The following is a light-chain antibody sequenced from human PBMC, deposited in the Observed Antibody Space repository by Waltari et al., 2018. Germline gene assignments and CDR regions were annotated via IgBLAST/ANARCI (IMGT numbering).Light chain of an antibody. CDR2: GAS. J-gene: IGKJ1*01. CDR3: QHYVRLPVT. Sequence: EIVLTQSPDTLSLSPGERATLSCRASQSVSRALAWYQQKPGQAPRLLISGASNRASGIPDRFSGSGSGTDFSLTISRLEPEDFAVYHCQHYVRLPVTFGHGARVEIK. V-gene: IGKV3-20*01. CDR1: QSVSRA.